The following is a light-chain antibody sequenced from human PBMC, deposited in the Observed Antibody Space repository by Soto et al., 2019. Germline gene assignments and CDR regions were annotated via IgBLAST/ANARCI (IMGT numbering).Light chain of an antibody. CDR1: SSDVGSYNR. J-gene: IGLJ1*01. V-gene: IGLV2-18*02. Sequence: QSVLTQPPSASGTPGQRVTISCTGTSSDVGSYNRVSWYQQPPGTAPKVMIYDVSNRPSGVPDRFSGSKSGNTASLTISGLHAEDESDYYCSSYTSSSTYVFGTGTKVTVL. CDR3: SSYTSSSTYV. CDR2: DVS.